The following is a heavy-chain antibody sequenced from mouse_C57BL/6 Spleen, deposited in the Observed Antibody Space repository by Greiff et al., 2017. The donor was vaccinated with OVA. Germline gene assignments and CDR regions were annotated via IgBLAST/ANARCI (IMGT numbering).Heavy chain of an antibody. CDR2: IDPENGDT. CDR1: GFNIKDDY. V-gene: IGHV14-4*01. Sequence: EVQLQQSGAELVRPGASVKLSCTASGFNIKDDYMHWVKQRPEQGLEWIGWIDPENGDTEYASKFQGKATITADTSSNTAYLQLSSLTSEDTAVYYCTTFVYDYDGDYWGQGTTLTVSS. D-gene: IGHD2-4*01. J-gene: IGHJ2*01. CDR3: TTFVYDYDGDY.